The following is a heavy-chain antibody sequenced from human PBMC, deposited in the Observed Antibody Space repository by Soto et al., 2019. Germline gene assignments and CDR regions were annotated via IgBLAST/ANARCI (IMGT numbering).Heavy chain of an antibody. Sequence: QVQLVESGGGVVQPGRSLRLSCAASGFTFSSYAMHWVRQAPGKGLEWVAVISYDGSNKYYADSVKGRFTISRDNSKNTLYLQMNSLRAEDTAGYYCASGRTADALTAVDYWGQGTLVTVSS. V-gene: IGHV3-30-3*01. D-gene: IGHD7-27*01. CDR3: ASGRTADALTAVDY. CDR1: GFTFSSYA. J-gene: IGHJ4*02. CDR2: ISYDGSNK.